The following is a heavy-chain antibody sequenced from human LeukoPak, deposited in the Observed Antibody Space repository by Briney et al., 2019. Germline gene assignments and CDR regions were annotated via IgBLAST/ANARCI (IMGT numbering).Heavy chain of an antibody. CDR2: MNPNSGNT. J-gene: IGHJ4*02. Sequence: ASVKVSCKASGYTFTSYDINWVRQATGQGLERMGWMNPNSGNTGYAQRFQGRVTMTRNTSISTAYMELSSLRSEDTAEYYCARGGAAYSCDCSGFWGQGTLVTVSS. D-gene: IGHD3-22*01. CDR1: GYTFTSYD. CDR3: ARGGAAYSCDCSGF. V-gene: IGHV1-8*02.